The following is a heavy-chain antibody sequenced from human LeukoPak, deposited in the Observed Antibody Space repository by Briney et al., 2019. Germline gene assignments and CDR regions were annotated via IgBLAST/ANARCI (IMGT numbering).Heavy chain of an antibody. Sequence: ASVKVSCKASGYTSTGYYMHWVRQAPGQGLEWMGWINPNSGGTNYAQKFQGRVTMTRDTSISTAYMELRSLRSDDTAVYYCARVMGIDYYDSSGYSLDYWGQGTLVTVSS. CDR2: INPNSGGT. J-gene: IGHJ4*02. CDR3: ARVMGIDYYDSSGYSLDY. D-gene: IGHD3-22*01. V-gene: IGHV1-2*02. CDR1: GYTSTGYY.